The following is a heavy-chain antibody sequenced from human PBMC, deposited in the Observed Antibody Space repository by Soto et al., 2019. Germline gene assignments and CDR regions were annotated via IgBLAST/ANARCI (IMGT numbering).Heavy chain of an antibody. CDR2: IWYDGSNK. CDR3: ARLGPYGSETYSFRYNWFDP. CDR1: GFTFSSYG. Sequence: GGSLRLSCAASGFTFSSYGMHWVRQAPGKGLEWVAVIWYDGSNKYYADSVKGRFTISRGNSKNTVYLQMNSLRGEDTAIYYCARLGPYGSETYSFRYNWFDPWGQGTLVTVSS. V-gene: IGHV3-33*01. D-gene: IGHD3-10*01. J-gene: IGHJ5*02.